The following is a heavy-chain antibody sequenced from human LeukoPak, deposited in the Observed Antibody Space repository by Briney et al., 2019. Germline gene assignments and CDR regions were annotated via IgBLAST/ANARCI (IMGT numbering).Heavy chain of an antibody. J-gene: IGHJ4*02. D-gene: IGHD3-16*02. V-gene: IGHV3-30*18. CDR2: ISSDGSKE. Sequence: GGSLRLSCAASGFTFSCCGIHWVRQAPGKGLEWVAVISSDGSKEYYADSVKGRFSISRDNSKNTLYLQMNSLRVEDTAVYYCAKKGLGSDRYFDYWGQGTLVTVSS. CDR3: AKKGLGSDRYFDY. CDR1: GFTFSCCG.